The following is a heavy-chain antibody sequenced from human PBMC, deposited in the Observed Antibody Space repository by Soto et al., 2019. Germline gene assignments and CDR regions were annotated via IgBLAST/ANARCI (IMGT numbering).Heavy chain of an antibody. CDR3: AREVQVHTPAFVY. V-gene: IGHV1-69*19. Sequence: QVHLVQSGAEMKQPGSSVKVSCQSSGGTFNTYAMNWVRQAPGQGPEWMGDISPMFGAANYAPTFQGRVTITADESTGTSYMQLSSLTSEDTALYFCAREVQVHTPAFVYWGQGTLVTVSS. J-gene: IGHJ4*02. D-gene: IGHD3-10*01. CDR2: ISPMFGAA. CDR1: GGTFNTYA.